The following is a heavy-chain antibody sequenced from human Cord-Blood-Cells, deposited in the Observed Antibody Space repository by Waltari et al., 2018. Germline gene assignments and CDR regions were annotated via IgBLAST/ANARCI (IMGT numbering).Heavy chain of an antibody. V-gene: IGHV4-34*01. CDR2: INHSGST. CDR3: ASRFDGGSYYFAFDI. J-gene: IGHJ3*02. Sequence: QVKLQQWGAGLLKPSETLSLTCAAYGGSFSGDDWSWICQTPGKGLEWIGEINHSGSTNYNPSLKSRVTISVDTSKNQFSLKLSSVTAADTAVYYCASRFDGGSYYFAFDIWGQGTMVTVSS. D-gene: IGHD1-26*01. CDR1: GGSFSGDD.